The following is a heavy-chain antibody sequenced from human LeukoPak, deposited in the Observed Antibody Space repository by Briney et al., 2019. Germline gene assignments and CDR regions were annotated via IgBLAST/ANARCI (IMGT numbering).Heavy chain of an antibody. CDR2: ISYEGSNK. Sequence: AGGSLRLSCAASGFTFSNYGMHWVRQAPGKGLEWVAVISYEGSNKYYADSVKGRFAISRDNSKNTLYLQMNSLRAEDTAVYYCAKAYGYCTTTSCSHEGFDYWGQGTLVTVSS. CDR3: AKAYGYCTTTSCSHEGFDY. CDR1: GFTFSNYG. V-gene: IGHV3-30*18. D-gene: IGHD2-2*01. J-gene: IGHJ4*02.